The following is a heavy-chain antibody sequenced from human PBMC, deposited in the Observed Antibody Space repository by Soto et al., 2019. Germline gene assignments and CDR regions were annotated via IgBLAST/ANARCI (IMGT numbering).Heavy chain of an antibody. CDR3: AGADIVVVVAAKGVYYGMDV. V-gene: IGHV4-34*01. CDR1: GGSFSGYY. J-gene: IGHJ6*02. CDR2: IKHSGST. Sequence: QVQLLQWGAGLLKPSETLSLTCAVYGGSFSGYYWSWIRQPPGKGLEWIGEIKHSGSTNYHPSLKSLVTISVDTSKNQSSLKLSSVTAADTAVYYCAGADIVVVVAAKGVYYGMDVWGQGTTVTVSS. D-gene: IGHD2-15*01.